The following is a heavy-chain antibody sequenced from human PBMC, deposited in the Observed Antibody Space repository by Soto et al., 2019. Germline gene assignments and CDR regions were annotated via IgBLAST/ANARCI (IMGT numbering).Heavy chain of an antibody. CDR2: IYSGGST. D-gene: IGHD6-13*01. V-gene: IGHV3-66*01. CDR1: GFTVSSNY. Sequence: GGSLRLSCAASGFTVSSNYMSWVRQAPGKGLEWVSVIYSGGSTYYADSVKGRFTISRDNSKNTLYLQMNSLRAEDTAVYYCAKDQGSSWYDIDYWGKGTLVTVSS. J-gene: IGHJ4*02. CDR3: AKDQGSSWYDIDY.